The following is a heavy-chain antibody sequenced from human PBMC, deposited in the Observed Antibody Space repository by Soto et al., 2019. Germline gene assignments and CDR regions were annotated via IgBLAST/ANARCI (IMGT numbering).Heavy chain of an antibody. CDR3: PSGGAGYRPFDI. CDR1: GGSISSYY. J-gene: IGHJ3*02. D-gene: IGHD5-18*01. CDR2: IYTSGST. Sequence: PXESLSLTCTVSGGSISSYYGSWIRRPAGKGLEWIGRIYTSGSTNYNPSLKSRVTMSVDTSKNQFSLKLSSVTAADTAVYYRPSGGAGYRPFDIWGQGTMVTVSS. V-gene: IGHV4-4*07.